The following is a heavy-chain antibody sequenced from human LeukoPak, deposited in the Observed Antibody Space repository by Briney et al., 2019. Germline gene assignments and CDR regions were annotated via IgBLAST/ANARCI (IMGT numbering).Heavy chain of an antibody. D-gene: IGHD4-11*01. J-gene: IGHJ1*01. Sequence: SQTLSLTCTVSGVSIRTYYWSWLRQPPGKGLEWIGYKSGAGRDLYNPSLKSRVTISVDASENQFSLSLRSVTAADTAMYYCARTTRVTPDGRAEYFEDWGQGTLVIVSS. CDR1: GVSIRTYY. CDR3: ARTTRVTPDGRAEYFED. CDR2: KSGAGRD. V-gene: IGHV4-59*03.